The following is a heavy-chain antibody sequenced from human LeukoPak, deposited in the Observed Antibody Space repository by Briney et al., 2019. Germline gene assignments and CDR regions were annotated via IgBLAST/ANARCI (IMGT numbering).Heavy chain of an antibody. J-gene: IGHJ4*02. CDR1: GFTVSSNY. CDR3: ARGRRITIFGVVIGPFDY. V-gene: IGHV3-66*01. CDR2: IYSGGST. Sequence: GSLRLSCAASGFTVSSNYMSWVRQAPGKGLEWVSVIYSGGSTYYADSVKGRFTISRDNSENTLYLQMNSLRAEDTAVYYCARGRRITIFGVVIGPFDYWGQGTLVTVSS. D-gene: IGHD3-3*01.